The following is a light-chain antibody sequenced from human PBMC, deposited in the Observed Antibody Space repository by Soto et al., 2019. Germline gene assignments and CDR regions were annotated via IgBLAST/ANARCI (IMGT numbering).Light chain of an antibody. CDR3: QQYNSWPLT. CDR2: GAS. Sequence: EILITQSPATLSVSPGERATLSCRASQSVSSNLAWYQQKPGQAPGLVIYGASTRATGIPARISGRGSGTEFTLTISSLQSEDFAVYYCQQYNSWPLTFGEGTKVEIK. J-gene: IGKJ4*01. V-gene: IGKV3-15*01. CDR1: QSVSSN.